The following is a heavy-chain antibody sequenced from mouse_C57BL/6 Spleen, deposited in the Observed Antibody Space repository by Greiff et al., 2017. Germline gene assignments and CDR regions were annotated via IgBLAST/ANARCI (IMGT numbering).Heavy chain of an antibody. J-gene: IGHJ4*01. CDR1: GFSLTSYG. CDR3: ARYEEGGMDY. D-gene: IGHD2-12*01. Sequence: LVESGPGLVQPSQSLSITCTVSGFSLTSYGVHWVRQSPGKGLEWLGVIWSGGSTDYNAAFISRLSISKDNSKSQVFFKRNSLQADDTAIYYWARYEEGGMDYGGQGTSVTVSS. V-gene: IGHV2-2*01. CDR2: IWSGGST.